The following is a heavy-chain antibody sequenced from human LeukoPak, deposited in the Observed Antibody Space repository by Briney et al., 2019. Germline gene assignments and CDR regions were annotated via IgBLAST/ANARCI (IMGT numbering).Heavy chain of an antibody. CDR1: GFTFRTYS. CDR3: ARDRYYMDV. Sequence: GGSLRLSCATSGFTFRTYSMTWVRQAPGKGLEWVSSIGGGTSYIHYSDSVKGRFTISRDNAKNTLYLQMNSLGPEDTAVYYCARDRYYMDVWGKGTTVTVSS. CDR2: IGGGTSYI. V-gene: IGHV3-21*01. J-gene: IGHJ6*03.